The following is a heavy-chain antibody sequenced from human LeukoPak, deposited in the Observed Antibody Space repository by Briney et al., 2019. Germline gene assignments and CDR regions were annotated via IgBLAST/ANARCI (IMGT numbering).Heavy chain of an antibody. CDR3: ARASRYGLNWFDP. CDR1: GFTFSDYY. CDR2: ISSSGSTI. Sequence: GGSLRLSCAASGFTFSDYYMSWIRQAPGKGLEWVSYISSSGSTIYYADSVKGRFTISRDNAKNSLYLQMNSLGAEDTAVYYCARASRYGLNWFDPWGQGTLVTVSS. V-gene: IGHV3-11*04. J-gene: IGHJ5*02. D-gene: IGHD3-10*01.